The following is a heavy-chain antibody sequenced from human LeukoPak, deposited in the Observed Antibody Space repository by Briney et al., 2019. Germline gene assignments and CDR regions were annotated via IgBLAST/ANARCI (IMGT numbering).Heavy chain of an antibody. V-gene: IGHV3-43*02. Sequence: LAGGSLRLSCAASGFTFDDYAMHWVRQAPGKGLEWVSLISGDGGSTYYADSVKGRFTIYRDNSKNSLYLQMNSLRTEDTALYYCAKDGIWFGEFRDADAFDIWGQGTMVTVSS. J-gene: IGHJ3*02. CDR1: GFTFDDYA. D-gene: IGHD3-10*01. CDR3: AKDGIWFGEFRDADAFDI. CDR2: ISGDGGST.